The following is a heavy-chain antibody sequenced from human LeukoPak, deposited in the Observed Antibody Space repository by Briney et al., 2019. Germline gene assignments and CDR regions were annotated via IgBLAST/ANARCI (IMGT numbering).Heavy chain of an antibody. CDR3: ARDDYGDV. CDR1: GCTFSGYA. Sequence: SLSLTCAVSGCTFSGYALHWVRQAPGKGLEWVSGISWNGGSIGYADSVKGRFTISRDNAKNSLYLQMNSLRAEDTALYYCARDDYGDVWGKGTTVTVSS. CDR2: ISWNGGSI. V-gene: IGHV3-9*01. J-gene: IGHJ6*03.